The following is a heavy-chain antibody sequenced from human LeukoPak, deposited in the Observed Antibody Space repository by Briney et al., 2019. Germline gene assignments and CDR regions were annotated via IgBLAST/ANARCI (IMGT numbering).Heavy chain of an antibody. J-gene: IGHJ4*02. Sequence: SETLSLTCTVSGGSISSSSYYWGWIRQPPGKGLEWIGSIYYSGSTYYNPSLKSRVTISVDTSKNQFSLKLSSVTAADTAAYYCATSRWYFDYWGQGTLVTVSS. V-gene: IGHV4-39*07. CDR1: GGSISSSSYY. CDR3: ATSRWYFDY. CDR2: IYYSGST. D-gene: IGHD6-13*01.